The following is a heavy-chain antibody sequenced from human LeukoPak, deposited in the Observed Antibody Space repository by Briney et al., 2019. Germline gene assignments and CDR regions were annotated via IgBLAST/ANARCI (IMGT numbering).Heavy chain of an antibody. CDR1: GGSISSYY. V-gene: IGHV4-59*01. D-gene: IGHD5-24*01. CDR3: ARAWEMATIESYFDY. Sequence: PSETLSLTCTVSGGSISSYYWSWIRRPPGKGLEWIGYIYYSGSTNYNPSLKSRVTISVDTSKNQFSLKLSSVTAADTAVYYCARAWEMATIESYFDYWGQGTLVTVSS. J-gene: IGHJ4*02. CDR2: IYYSGST.